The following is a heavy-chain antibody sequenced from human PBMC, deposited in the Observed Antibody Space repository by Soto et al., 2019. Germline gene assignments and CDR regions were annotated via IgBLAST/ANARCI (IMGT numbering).Heavy chain of an antibody. CDR3: ASLYGSGSYYEGNWFDP. V-gene: IGHV1-69*13. J-gene: IGHJ5*02. Sequence: SVKVSCKASGGTFSSYAISWVRQAPGQGLEWMGGIIPIFGTANYAQKFQGRVTITADESTSTAYMELSSLRSEDTAVYYCASLYGSGSYYEGNWFDPWGQGTLVTVSS. CDR1: GGTFSSYA. CDR2: IIPIFGTA. D-gene: IGHD3-10*01.